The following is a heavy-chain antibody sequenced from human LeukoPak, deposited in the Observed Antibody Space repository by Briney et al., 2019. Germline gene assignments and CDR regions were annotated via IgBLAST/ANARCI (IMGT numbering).Heavy chain of an antibody. V-gene: IGHV4-59*01. D-gene: IGHD6-13*01. CDR3: ARALQPGVYAFDI. Sequence: SETLSLTCTVSGVSISSYYWTRIRQPPGEGLEWIGYIYYSGSTNYNPSLKSRVTISVGTSKNQFSLKLSSVAAADTAVYYCARALQPGVYAFDIWGQGTMVTVSS. CDR2: IYYSGST. J-gene: IGHJ3*02. CDR1: GVSISSYY.